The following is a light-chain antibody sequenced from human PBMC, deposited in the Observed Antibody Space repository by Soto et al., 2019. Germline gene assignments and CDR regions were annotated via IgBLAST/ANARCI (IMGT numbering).Light chain of an antibody. CDR1: QSVNNNY. J-gene: IGKJ3*01. CDR3: QQYGSSQFT. Sequence: EIVLMQSPGTLSLSPGEGATLSCRASQSVNNNYLAWYQQKPGQAPTVLIFVTFRRATGVPDRFSGSGSGTDFTLTISRLEPEDCAVYYCQQYGSSQFTFGPGTKVNVK. CDR2: VTF. V-gene: IGKV3-20*01.